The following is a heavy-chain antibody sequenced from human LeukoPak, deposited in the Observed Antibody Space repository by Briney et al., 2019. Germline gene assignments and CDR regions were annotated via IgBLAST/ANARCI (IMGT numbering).Heavy chain of an antibody. D-gene: IGHD3-3*01. CDR1: GFSFRSYA. V-gene: IGHV3-23*01. CDR3: AKDLLSDFWNPFDY. CDR2: ISGSGGTT. Sequence: GGSLRLSCAASGFSFRSYAMSWVRQAPGKGLEWVSAISGSGGTTYYADSVKGRFTISRDNSKSTLYLQVNSLRAEDTAVYYCAKDLLSDFWNPFDYWGQGTLVTVSS. J-gene: IGHJ4*02.